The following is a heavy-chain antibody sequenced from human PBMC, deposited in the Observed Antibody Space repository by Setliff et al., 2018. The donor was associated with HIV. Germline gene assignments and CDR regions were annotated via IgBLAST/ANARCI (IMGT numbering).Heavy chain of an antibody. CDR1: GGTLNNQG. CDR3: ARRALGMSAFDL. V-gene: IGHV1-69*10. Sequence: SVKVSCKASGGTLNNQGIHWVRQAPGQGLEWMGGIIPIVDVGNYAQKFQGRVTITADKSTSTAYMELNTLRSDDTAVYFCARRALGMSAFDLWGQGTMVT. J-gene: IGHJ3*01. CDR2: IIPIVDVG. D-gene: IGHD7-27*01.